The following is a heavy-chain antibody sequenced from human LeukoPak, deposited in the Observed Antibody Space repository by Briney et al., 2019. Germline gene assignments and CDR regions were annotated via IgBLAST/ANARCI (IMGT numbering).Heavy chain of an antibody. Sequence: PSETLSLTCTVSGDSISSYYWSWIRQPPGKGLEWIGSIYYSGRTNYNPSLKSRVTISVDTSKNHFSLKLGSVTAADTAVYYCARVPINYGDYYYYGMDVWGQGTTVTVSS. D-gene: IGHD4-17*01. J-gene: IGHJ6*02. CDR1: GDSISSYY. CDR2: IYYSGRT. V-gene: IGHV4-59*01. CDR3: ARVPINYGDYYYYGMDV.